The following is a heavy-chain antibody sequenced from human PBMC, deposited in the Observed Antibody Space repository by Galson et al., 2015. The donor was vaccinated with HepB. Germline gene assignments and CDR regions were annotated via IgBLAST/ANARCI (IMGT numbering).Heavy chain of an antibody. V-gene: IGHV3-30-3*01. Sequence: SLRLSCAASGFTFSSYAMHWVRQAPGKGLEWVAVISYDGSNKYYADSVKGRFTIPRDNSKNTLYLQMNSLRAEDTAVYYCARGSSSAIKYYFDYWGQGTLVTVSS. CDR2: ISYDGSNK. D-gene: IGHD6-6*01. CDR1: GFTFSSYA. J-gene: IGHJ4*02. CDR3: ARGSSSAIKYYFDY.